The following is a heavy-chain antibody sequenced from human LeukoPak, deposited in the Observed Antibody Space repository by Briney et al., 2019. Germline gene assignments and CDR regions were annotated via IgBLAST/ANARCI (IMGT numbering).Heavy chain of an antibody. V-gene: IGHV3-53*01. CDR1: GFTFSSYA. CDR3: ARIYYYDSSGYKTPGFDY. J-gene: IGHJ4*02. Sequence: GRSLRLSCAASGFTFSSYAMHWVRQAPGKGLEWVSVIYSGGSTYYADSVKGRFTISRDNSKNTLYLQMNSLRAEDTAVYYCARIYYYDSSGYKTPGFDYWGQGTLVTVSS. D-gene: IGHD3-22*01. CDR2: IYSGGST.